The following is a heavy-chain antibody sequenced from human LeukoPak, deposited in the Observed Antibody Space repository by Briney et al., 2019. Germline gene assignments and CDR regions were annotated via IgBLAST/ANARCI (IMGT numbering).Heavy chain of an antibody. CDR2: MNPNSGNT. J-gene: IGHJ3*02. D-gene: IGHD2-2*01. Sequence: ASVKVSCKASGYTFTSYDINWVRQATGQGLEWMGWMNPNSGNTGYAQKFQGRVTITRNTSISTAYMELSSLRSEDTAVFYCARGQLLGDAFDIRAKGQWSPSLQ. V-gene: IGHV1-8*03. CDR3: ARGQLLGDAFDI. CDR1: GYTFTSYD.